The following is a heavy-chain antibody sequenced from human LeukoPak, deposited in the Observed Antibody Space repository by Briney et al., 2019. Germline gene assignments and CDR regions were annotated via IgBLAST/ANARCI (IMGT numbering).Heavy chain of an antibody. J-gene: IGHJ6*03. CDR2: IYYSETT. CDR3: ARQRADYFYYYVDV. Sequence: SETLSLTCTVSGGSIDTTNYYWGWLRQPPGKGLEWIGSIYYSETTYDNPSLESRVTISIETSKNQFSLSLSSVTAADTAVYYCARQRADYFYYYVDVWGKGTTVTVS. CDR1: GGSIDTTNYY. V-gene: IGHV4-39*01. D-gene: IGHD3-9*01.